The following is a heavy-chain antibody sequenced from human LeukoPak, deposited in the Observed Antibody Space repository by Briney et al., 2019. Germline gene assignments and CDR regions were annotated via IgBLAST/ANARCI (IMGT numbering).Heavy chain of an antibody. J-gene: IGHJ4*02. CDR3: AKSGGYGLIDY. CDR2: IYHSGST. V-gene: IGHV4-38-2*02. CDR1: GYSISSGYY. D-gene: IGHD1-26*01. Sequence: SETLSLTCTVSGYSISSGYYWGWIRQPPGKGLEWIGSIYHSGSTYYNPSLKSRVTISVDTSKNQFSLKLSSVTAADTAMYYCAKSGGYGLIDYWGQGTLVTVSS.